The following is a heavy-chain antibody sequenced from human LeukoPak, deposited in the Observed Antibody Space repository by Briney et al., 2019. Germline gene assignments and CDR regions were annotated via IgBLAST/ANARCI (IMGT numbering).Heavy chain of an antibody. CDR2: MNPNSGNT. D-gene: IGHD6-13*01. J-gene: IGHJ4*02. CDR1: GYTFTSYD. CDR3: AREPIAAAGDGNNPPSY. V-gene: IGHV1-8*01. Sequence: ASVKVSCKASGYTFTSYDINWVRQATGQGLEWMGWMNPNSGNTGYAQKFQGRVTMTRNTSISTAYMELSSLRSEDTAVYYCAREPIAAAGDGNNPPSYWGQGTLVTASS.